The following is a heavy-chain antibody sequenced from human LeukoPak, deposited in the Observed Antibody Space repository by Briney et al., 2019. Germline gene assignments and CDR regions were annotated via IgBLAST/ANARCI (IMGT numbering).Heavy chain of an antibody. CDR2: ITASARTT. CDR3: AKDLDGSGMYGGTDS. D-gene: IGHD6-19*01. J-gene: IGHJ4*02. Sequence: GGSLRLSCAASGFTFSSYSMNWVRQAPGKGLEWVSGITASARTTYYADSVKGRFTIYSDNSKNTLSLQMSSLRAEDTAVYYCAKDLDGSGMYGGTDSWGQGTPVTVSS. CDR1: GFTFSSYS. V-gene: IGHV3-23*01.